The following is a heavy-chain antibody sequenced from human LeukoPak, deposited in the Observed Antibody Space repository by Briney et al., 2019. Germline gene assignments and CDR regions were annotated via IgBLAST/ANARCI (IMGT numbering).Heavy chain of an antibody. J-gene: IGHJ6*03. CDR3: ARPSCSSTSCYPLYYYYMDV. V-gene: IGHV4-39*01. Sequence: PSETLSLTCTVSGGSISSSSYYWGWIRQPPGKGLEWIGSIYYSGSTYYNPSLKSRVTISVDTSKNQFSLKLSSVTAADTAVYYCARPSCSSTSCYPLYYYYMDVWGKGTTVTVSS. D-gene: IGHD2-2*01. CDR2: IYYSGST. CDR1: GGSISSSSYY.